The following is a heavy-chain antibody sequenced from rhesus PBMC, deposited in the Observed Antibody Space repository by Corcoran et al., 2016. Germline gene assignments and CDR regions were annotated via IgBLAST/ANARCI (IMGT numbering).Heavy chain of an antibody. CDR2: TYYRSKWYN. V-gene: IGHV6-1*01. J-gene: IGHJ4*01. D-gene: IGHD6-25*01. Sequence: QVQLQESGPGLVKPSQTLSLPCAISGDSVSSNSATWNWTRQSPWRGLEWLGRTYYRSKWYNDYAQSVQNRININPDTSKNQFSLHLNSVTPEDMAVYYCARERFVAAAGTFDYWGQGVLVTVSS. CDR1: GDSVSSNSAT. CDR3: ARERFVAAAGTFDY.